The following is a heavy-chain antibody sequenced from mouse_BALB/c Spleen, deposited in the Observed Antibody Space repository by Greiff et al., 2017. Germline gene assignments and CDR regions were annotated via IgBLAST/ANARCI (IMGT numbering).Heavy chain of an antibody. D-gene: IGHD1-1*01. V-gene: IGHV5-6-4*01. Sequence: EVHLVESGGGLVKPGGSLKLSCAASGFTFSSYTMSWVRQTPEKRLEWVATISSGGSYTYYPDSVKGRFTISRDNAKNTLYLQMSSLKSEDTAMYYCTRDGDYYGSSYDYWGQGTTLTVSS. CDR2: ISSGGSYT. CDR3: TRDGDYYGSSYDY. CDR1: GFTFSSYT. J-gene: IGHJ2*01.